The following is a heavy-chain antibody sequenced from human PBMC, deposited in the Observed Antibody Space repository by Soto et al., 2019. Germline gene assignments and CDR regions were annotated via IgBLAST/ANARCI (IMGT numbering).Heavy chain of an antibody. J-gene: IGHJ4*02. D-gene: IGHD5-18*01. Sequence: PSETLSLTCAVSGGSISSGGYSWNWIRQPPGKGLEWIGYIYFSGNTYYNPSLKSRVTISVDRSKNQFSLKMTSVTAADTAVYHCARGRGYSYGYDFWGQGTLVTVPS. V-gene: IGHV4-30-2*01. CDR1: GGSISSGGYS. CDR3: ARGRGYSYGYDF. CDR2: IYFSGNT.